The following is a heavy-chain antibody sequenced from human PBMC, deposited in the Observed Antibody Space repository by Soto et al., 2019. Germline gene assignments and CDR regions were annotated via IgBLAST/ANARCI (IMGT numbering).Heavy chain of an antibody. V-gene: IGHV1-69*13. CDR1: GGTFSSYA. D-gene: IGHD5-12*01. J-gene: IGHJ4*02. Sequence: ASVKVSCKTSGGTFSSYAISWVRQAPGQGLEWMGGIVPIVGTTTYAQKFQGRVTITADEATSTAYMQLSRLRSDDTAVYYCVRVVAIPGYPDHWGQGTLVTVPQ. CDR2: IVPIVGTT. CDR3: VRVVAIPGYPDH.